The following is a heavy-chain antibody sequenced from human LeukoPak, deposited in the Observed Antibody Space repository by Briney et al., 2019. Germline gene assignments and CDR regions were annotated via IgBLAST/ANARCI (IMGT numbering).Heavy chain of an antibody. J-gene: IGHJ4*02. CDR2: IYPGDSDT. CDR3: ARLATGGYASFDY. Sequence: GESLKISCKGSGYSFTSYWIGWVRQMPGKSLEWMGIIYPGDSDTRYSPSFQGQVTISADKSISTAYLPWSSLKASDTAMYYCARLATGGYASFDYWGQGTLVTVSS. V-gene: IGHV5-51*01. D-gene: IGHD5-12*01. CDR1: GYSFTSYW.